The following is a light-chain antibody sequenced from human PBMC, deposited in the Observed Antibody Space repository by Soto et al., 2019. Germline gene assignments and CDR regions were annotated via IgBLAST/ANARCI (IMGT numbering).Light chain of an antibody. V-gene: IGKV3-20*01. J-gene: IGKJ1*01. CDR2: GAS. CDR1: QSVSSSY. CDR3: QQYGSSPTWT. Sequence: EIVLTQSPGTLSLSPGERATLSCRASQSVSSSYLAWYQQKPCQAHRLLIYGASSRATGIPDRFSGSGSGTDFTLTISRLEPEDFAVYYCQQYGSSPTWTFGQGTKVEIK.